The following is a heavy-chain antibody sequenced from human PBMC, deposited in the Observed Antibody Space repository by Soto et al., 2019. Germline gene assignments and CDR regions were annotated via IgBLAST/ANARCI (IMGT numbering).Heavy chain of an antibody. D-gene: IGHD6-19*01. CDR2: ISGSGGST. CDR1: GFTFSSYA. CDR3: AKVAVAGNYYYYYGMDV. Sequence: PGGSLRLSCAASGFTFSSYAMSWVRQAPGKGLEWVSAISGSGGSTYYADSVKGRFTISRDNSKNTLYLQMNGLRAEDTAVYYCAKVAVAGNYYYYYGMDVWGQGTTVTVS. J-gene: IGHJ6*02. V-gene: IGHV3-23*01.